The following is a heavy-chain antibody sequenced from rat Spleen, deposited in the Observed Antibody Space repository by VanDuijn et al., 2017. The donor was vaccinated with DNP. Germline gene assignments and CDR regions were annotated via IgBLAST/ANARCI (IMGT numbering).Heavy chain of an antibody. CDR3: TRADTMGITTDY. D-gene: IGHD1-9*01. CDR2: ISNTGDNT. Sequence: EVQLVESGGGPVQPGRSLKLSCVASGFIFSNFWMTWIRQAPGKGLEWVASISNTGDNTYYSDSVKGRFSLSRDNAKSTLYLQVNSLRSEDTATYYCTRADTMGITTDYWGQGVMVTVSS. CDR1: GFIFSNFW. J-gene: IGHJ2*01. V-gene: IGHV5-31*01.